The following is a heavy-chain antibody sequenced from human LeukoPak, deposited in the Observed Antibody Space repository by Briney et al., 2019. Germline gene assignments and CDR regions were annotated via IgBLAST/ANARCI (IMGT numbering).Heavy chain of an antibody. CDR1: GDSVSSNSVG. Sequence: SQTLSLTCAISGDSVSSNSVGWHWIRQSPSRGLEWLGKTYYRSKWCKDSAVSVKSRITINPDTSKNHFSLQLNSVTPEDTAVYYCARTYNYAFDYWGQGTLVTVSS. CDR2: TYYRSKWCK. CDR3: ARTYNYAFDY. D-gene: IGHD5-18*01. V-gene: IGHV6-1*01. J-gene: IGHJ4*02.